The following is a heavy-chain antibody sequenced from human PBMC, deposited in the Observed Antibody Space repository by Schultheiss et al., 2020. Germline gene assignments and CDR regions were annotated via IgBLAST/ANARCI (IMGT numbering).Heavy chain of an antibody. CDR2: INHSGST. Sequence: SETLSLTCTLSGGSISSTYYWSWIRQPPGKGLEWIGEINHSGSTNYNPSLKSRVTISVDTSKNQFSLKLSSVTAADTAVYYCARVATWHYGMDVWGQGTTVTVSS. CDR3: ARVATWHYGMDV. CDR1: GGSISSTYY. D-gene: IGHD5-12*01. V-gene: IGHV4-34*01. J-gene: IGHJ6*02.